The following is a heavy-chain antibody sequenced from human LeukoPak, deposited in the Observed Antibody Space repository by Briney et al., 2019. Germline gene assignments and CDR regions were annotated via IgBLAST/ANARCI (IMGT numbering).Heavy chain of an antibody. CDR1: GYTFTSYA. CDR2: INAGNGNT. J-gene: IGHJ4*02. D-gene: IGHD6-19*01. CDR3: ARSPFPYSSGWYYFDY. V-gene: IGHV1-3*01. Sequence: ASVKVSCKASGYTFTSYAMHWVRHAPGQRLEWMGWINAGNGNTKYSQKLQGRVTITRDTSASTAYMELSSLRSEDTAVYYCARSPFPYSSGWYYFDYWGQGTLVTVSS.